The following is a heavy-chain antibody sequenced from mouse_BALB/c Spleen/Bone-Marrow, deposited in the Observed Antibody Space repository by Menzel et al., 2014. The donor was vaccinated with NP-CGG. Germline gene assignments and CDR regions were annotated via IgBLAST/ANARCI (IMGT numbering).Heavy chain of an antibody. CDR3: ARNANWLFDY. D-gene: IGHD4-1*01. Sequence: QVQLQQSGTELVRPGTSVKVSCKASGYAFTNYLIEWVKQRPGQGLEWIGVINPGSGDTSYNEKYRGKATLTADKSSSTAYMQLSSLTSDDSAVYFCARNANWLFDYWGQGTLVTVSA. V-gene: IGHV1-54*01. CDR1: GYAFTNYL. CDR2: INPGSGDT. J-gene: IGHJ3*01.